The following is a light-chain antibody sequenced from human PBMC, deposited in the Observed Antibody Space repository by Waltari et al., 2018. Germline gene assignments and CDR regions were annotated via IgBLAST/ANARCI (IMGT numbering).Light chain of an antibody. CDR1: CSDVGCENR. Sequence: QSALTQPPSVSGSPGQSVTISCSGTCSDVGCENRVSWYQQPPGTAPKLIIYDVRNRPSGVSHRFSGSRSGTTASLTISGLQAEDEADYYCSSYTANTRFFGGGTKLTVL. J-gene: IGLJ2*01. V-gene: IGLV2-18*02. CDR3: SSYTANTRF. CDR2: DVR.